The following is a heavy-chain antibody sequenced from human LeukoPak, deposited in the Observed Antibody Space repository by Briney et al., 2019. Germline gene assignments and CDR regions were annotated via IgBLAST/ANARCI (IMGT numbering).Heavy chain of an antibody. V-gene: IGHV1-46*01. CDR1: GYTFTSYY. CDR3: ARASVTVTTGHNAFDI. CDR2: INPSGGST. Sequence: ASVKVSCKASGYTFTSYYMHWVRQAPGQGLEWMGIINPSGGSTSYAQKFQGRVTMTRDMSTSTVYMELSSLRSEDTAVYYCARASVTVTTGHNAFDIWGQGTMVTVSS. D-gene: IGHD4-11*01. J-gene: IGHJ3*02.